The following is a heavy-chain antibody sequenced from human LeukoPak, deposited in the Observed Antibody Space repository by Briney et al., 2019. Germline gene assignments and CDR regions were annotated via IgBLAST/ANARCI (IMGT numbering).Heavy chain of an antibody. V-gene: IGHV5-51*01. J-gene: IGHJ4*02. Sequence: GESLKISCKGSGYSFTTYWIGWVRQMPGKGLEWMGIIYPGDPDTIYSPSFQGQVTISADKSISTAYLQWSSLKASDTAMYYCARRSVTAPCDYWGQGTLVTVSS. CDR1: GYSFTTYW. CDR3: ARRSVTAPCDY. CDR2: IYPGDPDT. D-gene: IGHD2-21*02.